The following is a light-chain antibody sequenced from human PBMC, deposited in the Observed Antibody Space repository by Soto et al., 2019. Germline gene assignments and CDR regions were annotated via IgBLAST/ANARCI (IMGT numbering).Light chain of an antibody. CDR1: QGISSY. CDR3: QQSYSTPIT. CDR2: AAS. Sequence: IQLTQSTSSLSASVGDRVTITCRVSQGISSYLNWYQQKPGKAPMLLIYAASNLQSGVPSRFSGSGSGTDFTLTINSLQPEDFATYYCQQSYSTPITFGQGTRLEIK. J-gene: IGKJ5*01. V-gene: IGKV1-39*01.